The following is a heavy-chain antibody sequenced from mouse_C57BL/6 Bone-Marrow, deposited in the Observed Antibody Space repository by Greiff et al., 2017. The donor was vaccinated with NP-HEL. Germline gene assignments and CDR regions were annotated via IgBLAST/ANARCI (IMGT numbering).Heavy chain of an antibody. J-gene: IGHJ3*01. CDR1: GYSFTSYY. D-gene: IGHD3-1*01. CDR2: IYPGSGNT. V-gene: IGHV1-66*01. Sequence: QVHVKQSGPELVKPGASVKISCKASGYSFTSYYIHWVKQRPGQGLEWIGWIYPGSGNTKYNEKFKGKATLTADTSSSTAYMQLSSLTSEDSAVYYCATSGGAWFAYWGQGTLVTVSA. CDR3: ATSGGAWFAY.